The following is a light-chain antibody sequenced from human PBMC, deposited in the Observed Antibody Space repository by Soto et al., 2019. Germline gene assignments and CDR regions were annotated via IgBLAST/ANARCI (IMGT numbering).Light chain of an antibody. CDR1: SSNIGSNT. Sequence: QSVLTQSPSASGTPGQRVTISCSGSSSNIGSNTVDWYQQLPGTAPKLLIYSNYQRPSGVPDRFSGSKSGTSASLAISGLQSEDEADYYCAAWDDSLNGYVFGTGTKLTVL. CDR2: SNY. J-gene: IGLJ1*01. CDR3: AAWDDSLNGYV. V-gene: IGLV1-44*01.